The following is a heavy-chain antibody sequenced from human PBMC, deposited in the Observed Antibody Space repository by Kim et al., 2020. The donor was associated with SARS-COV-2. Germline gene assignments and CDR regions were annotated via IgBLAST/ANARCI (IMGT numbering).Heavy chain of an antibody. CDR2: IRSKANSYAT. CDR3: TRTEASGSTGPRYGMDV. V-gene: IGHV3-73*01. D-gene: IGHD1-26*01. CDR1: GFTFSGSA. Sequence: GGSLRLSCAASGFTFSGSAMHWVRQASGKGLEWVGRIRSKANSYATAYAASVKGRFTISGDDSKNTAYLQMNSLKTEDTAVYYCTRTEASGSTGPRYGMDVWGQGTTVTVSS. J-gene: IGHJ6*02.